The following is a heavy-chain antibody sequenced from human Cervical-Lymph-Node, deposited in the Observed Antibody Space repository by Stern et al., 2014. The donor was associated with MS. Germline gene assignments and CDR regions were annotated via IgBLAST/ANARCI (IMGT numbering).Heavy chain of an antibody. CDR1: GFTFSTSC. Sequence: VQLVESGGGVVQPGGTLRLSCAPSGFTFSTSCIPWFLQAPAPGLEWLAVIGPDGSEKYYADSVKGRFTISRDNSRNTLYLQMNSLRAEDTAVYYCARNLYASGYPEYFQHWGQGTLVTVSS. CDR3: ARNLYASGYPEYFQH. CDR2: IGPDGSEK. D-gene: IGHD3-22*01. V-gene: IGHV3-33*01. J-gene: IGHJ1*01.